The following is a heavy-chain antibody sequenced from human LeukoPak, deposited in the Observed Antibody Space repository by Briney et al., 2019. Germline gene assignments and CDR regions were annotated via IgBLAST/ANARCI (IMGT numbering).Heavy chain of an antibody. Sequence: QPGGSLRLSCAASGFTFSSYWMIWVRQAPGKGLEWVANIKEDGSEKNYVDSVMGRFTISRDNAKNSVYLQMSSLRAEDTAIYYCARDFQSSYWGQGTLVTVSS. CDR2: IKEDGSEK. CDR3: ARDFQSSY. V-gene: IGHV3-7*01. CDR1: GFTFSSYW. J-gene: IGHJ4*02.